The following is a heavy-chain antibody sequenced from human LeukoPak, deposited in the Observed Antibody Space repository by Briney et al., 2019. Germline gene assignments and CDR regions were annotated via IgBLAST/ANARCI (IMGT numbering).Heavy chain of an antibody. CDR1: GYIFPNYW. CDR3: ARRVQGGLFEY. CDR2: IYPDDSDT. D-gene: IGHD3-10*02. Sequence: GESLKISFKGSGYIFPNYWIAWVRQMPGKGLEWMGIIYPDDSDTRYSPSFQGQVTISADNSIIPAYLQWSGLRASDTAMYYCARRVQGGLFEYWGQGTLVTVSS. V-gene: IGHV5-51*01. J-gene: IGHJ4*02.